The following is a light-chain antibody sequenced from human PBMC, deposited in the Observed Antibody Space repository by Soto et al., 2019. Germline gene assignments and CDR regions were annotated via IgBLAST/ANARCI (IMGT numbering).Light chain of an antibody. V-gene: IGKV3-15*01. J-gene: IGKJ5*01. CDR3: QQYNNWPPIT. CDR1: QNVGTN. Sequence: EIVMTQSPATLSVSPGERATLSFSASQNVGTNLAWYQQKPGQAPRLLIYGASTRATGIPARFSGSGSGTDFTLTISRLEPEDFAVYYCQQYNNWPPITFGQGTRLENK. CDR2: GAS.